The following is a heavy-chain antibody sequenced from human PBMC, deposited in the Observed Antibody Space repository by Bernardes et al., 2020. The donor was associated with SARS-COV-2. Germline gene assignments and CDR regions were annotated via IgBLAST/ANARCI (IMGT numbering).Heavy chain of an antibody. CDR2: IYHGGST. D-gene: IGHD3-22*01. CDR1: GVSIVTANW. Sequence: TLSPTCAVSGVSIVTANWWSWVRQAPGKGLEWIGQIYHGGSTDYNPSLKSRVTISVDKSKNHFSLRLSSVAAADTAVYYCARANFLNYYDSSAYQYFQDWGQGTLVTVSS. V-gene: IGHV4-4*02. CDR3: ARANFLNYYDSSAYQYFQD. J-gene: IGHJ1*01.